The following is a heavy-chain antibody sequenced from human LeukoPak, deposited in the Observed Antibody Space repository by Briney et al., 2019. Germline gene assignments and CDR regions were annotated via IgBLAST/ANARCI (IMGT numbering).Heavy chain of an antibody. D-gene: IGHD4-17*01. CDR3: ARDKGTKHDYGDDWFDP. Sequence: PGGSLRLSCAASGFTFSSYSMNWVRQAPGKGLEWVSSISSSSSYIYYADSVKGRFTISRDNAKNSLYLQMNSLRAEDTAVYYCARDKGTKHDYGDDWFDPWGQGTLVTVSS. J-gene: IGHJ5*02. CDR2: ISSSSSYI. V-gene: IGHV3-21*01. CDR1: GFTFSSYS.